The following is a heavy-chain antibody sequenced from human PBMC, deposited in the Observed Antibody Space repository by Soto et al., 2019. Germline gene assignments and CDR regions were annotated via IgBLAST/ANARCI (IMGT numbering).Heavy chain of an antibody. Sequence: SEILSLTCTVSGGSISSYYWSWIRQPPGKGLEWIGYIYYSGSTNYNPSLKSRVTISVDTSKNQFSLKLSSVTAADTAVYYCARSDSSCFDYWGQGTLVTVSS. J-gene: IGHJ4*02. CDR3: ARSDSSCFDY. CDR2: IYYSGST. CDR1: GGSISSYY. D-gene: IGHD6-6*01. V-gene: IGHV4-59*01.